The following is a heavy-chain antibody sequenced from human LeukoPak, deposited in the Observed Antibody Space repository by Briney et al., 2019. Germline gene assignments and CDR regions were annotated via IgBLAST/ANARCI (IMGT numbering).Heavy chain of an antibody. CDR2: IYYTGVT. V-gene: IGHV4-59*01. CDR3: ARTARLPNS. D-gene: IGHD6-25*01. J-gene: IGHJ4*02. CDR1: GTSITSSY. Sequence: SETLSLTCTVTGTSITSSYWSWIRQPPGKGLEHIGYIYYTGVTNYSPSLKSRVTMSLDTSKNQFSLRLTSVTAADTAIYYCARTARLPNSWGQGTLVTVSS.